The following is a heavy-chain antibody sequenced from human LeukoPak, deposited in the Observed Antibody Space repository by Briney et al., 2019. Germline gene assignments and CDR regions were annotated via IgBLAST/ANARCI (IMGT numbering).Heavy chain of an antibody. Sequence: GGSLRLSCAASGYTFSSYAMSWVRQAPGKGLEWVSGINGCGGSTYYADSVKGRFTISRDNSKNTLYLQMNSLRAEDTAVYYCAKGALRGYGGYDRVGFALNWGQGTLVTVSS. CDR1: GYTFSSYA. CDR2: INGCGGST. CDR3: AKGALRGYGGYDRVGFALN. V-gene: IGHV3-23*01. J-gene: IGHJ4*02. D-gene: IGHD5-12*01.